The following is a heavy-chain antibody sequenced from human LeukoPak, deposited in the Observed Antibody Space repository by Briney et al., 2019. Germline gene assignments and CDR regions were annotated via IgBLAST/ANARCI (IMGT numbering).Heavy chain of an antibody. J-gene: IGHJ4*02. CDR1: GFTFSNAW. V-gene: IGHV3-15*01. CDR3: TIDSNSGWSGY. D-gene: IGHD6-19*01. Sequence: GSLRLSCAASGFTFSNAWMSWVRQASGKGLEWVGRIKSKTDGGTTDYAAPVKGRFTISRDDSKDTVFLQMNSLKSEDTAVYYCTIDSNSGWSGYWGQGTLVTVSS. CDR2: IKSKTDGGTT.